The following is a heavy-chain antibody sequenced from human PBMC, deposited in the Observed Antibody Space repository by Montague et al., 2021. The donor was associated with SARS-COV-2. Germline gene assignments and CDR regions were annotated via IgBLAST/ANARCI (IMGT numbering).Heavy chain of an antibody. D-gene: IGHD3-22*01. CDR2: IYYSGST. Sequence: SETLSLTCTVSGGSNSSSSYYWGWIRQPPGKGLEWIGSIYYSGSTYYNPSLKSRVTISVDTSENQFSLKLSSVTAADTAVYYCARHYYDSSGYYSPWYFDLWGRGTLVTVSS. V-gene: IGHV4-39*01. J-gene: IGHJ2*01. CDR3: ARHYYDSSGYYSPWYFDL. CDR1: GGSNSSSSYY.